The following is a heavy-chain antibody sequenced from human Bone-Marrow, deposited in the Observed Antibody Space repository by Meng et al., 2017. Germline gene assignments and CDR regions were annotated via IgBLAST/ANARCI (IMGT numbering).Heavy chain of an antibody. J-gene: IGHJ4*02. CDR2: INPKSGDT. Sequence: HVPLLQCGDEVKQPGAPVKASCKASGSHLPDSWLHWVRRSPGQGLEWMGRINPKSGDTHYVQRFQGRVSMTGDPSISTAYLELSGLRYADTAMYYCARDEDIPAASKLFGDYWGQGTLVTVSS. D-gene: IGHD6-13*01. CDR1: GSHLPDSW. CDR3: ARDEDIPAASKLFGDY. V-gene: IGHV1-2*06.